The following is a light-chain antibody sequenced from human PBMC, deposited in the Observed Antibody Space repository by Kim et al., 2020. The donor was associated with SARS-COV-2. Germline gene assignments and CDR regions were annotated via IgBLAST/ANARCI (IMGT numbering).Light chain of an antibody. CDR3: ATWDVSLSCWV. V-gene: IGLV1-44*01. CDR2: SDN. Sequence: GQRVTISCSGSSSNIGSHFVNWFQQLPGTAPKLLIYSDNQRPSGVPDRFSGSKSGTSASLAISGLQSDDEADYYCATWDVSLSCWVFGGGTKLTVL. CDR1: SSNIGSHF. J-gene: IGLJ3*02.